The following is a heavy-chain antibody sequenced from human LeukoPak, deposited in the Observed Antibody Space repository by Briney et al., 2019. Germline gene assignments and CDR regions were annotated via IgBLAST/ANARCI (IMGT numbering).Heavy chain of an antibody. CDR3: ASPHKGRYFDWLLPLDY. Sequence: GGSLRLSCAASGFTFSSYEMNWVRQAPGKGLEWVSYISSSGSTIYYADSVTGRFTISRDNAKNSLYLQMNSLRAEDTAVYYCASPHKGRYFDWLLPLDYWGQGTLVTVSS. CDR1: GFTFSSYE. J-gene: IGHJ4*02. CDR2: ISSSGSTI. D-gene: IGHD3-9*01. V-gene: IGHV3-48*03.